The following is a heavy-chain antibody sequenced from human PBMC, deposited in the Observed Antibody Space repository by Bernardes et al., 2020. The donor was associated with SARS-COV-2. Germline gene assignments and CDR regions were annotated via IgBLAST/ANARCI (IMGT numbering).Heavy chain of an antibody. CDR3: ARMALGYCSSTGCYSGVDP. Sequence: SETLSLTCTVSGCSISSYYMSWIRQPPGKGLEWIGYVYYSGSTNYNPSPKSRVSITVDTSTNQFSLKLSSVTAADTAVYYCARMALGYCSSTGCYSGVDPWGQGTLVTVSS. CDR1: GCSISSYY. D-gene: IGHD2-2*01. CDR2: VYYSGST. V-gene: IGHV4-59*01. J-gene: IGHJ5*02.